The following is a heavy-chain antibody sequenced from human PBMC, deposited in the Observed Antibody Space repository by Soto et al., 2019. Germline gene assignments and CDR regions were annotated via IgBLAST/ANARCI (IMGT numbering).Heavy chain of an antibody. D-gene: IGHD1-20*01. Sequence: QAQLMQSGAEVKKPGSSVKVSCKASGGTFNSYAINWVRQAPGQGLGWMGGIIPLLGITNYAQKFQGRITIVADESTGTTSMDLRGLGSDDTAVYYCARDPRSITGTTSSEDFQHWGQGTLVSVSS. CDR2: IIPLLGIT. CDR1: GGTFNSYA. CDR3: ARDPRSITGTTSSEDFQH. V-gene: IGHV1-69*01. J-gene: IGHJ1*01.